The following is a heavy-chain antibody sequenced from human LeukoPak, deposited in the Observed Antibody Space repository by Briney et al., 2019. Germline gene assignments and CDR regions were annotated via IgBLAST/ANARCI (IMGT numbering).Heavy chain of an antibody. CDR3: ARAYSGSGYFDY. V-gene: IGHV4-59*08. D-gene: IGHD3-10*01. J-gene: IGHJ4*02. CDR2: IYYSGST. CDR1: GGSISSYY. Sequence: SETLSLTCTVSGGSISSYYWSWIRQPPGKGLEWIGYIYYSGSTNYNPSLKSRVTISVDTSKNQFSLKLSSVTAADTAVYYCARAYSGSGYFDYWGQGTLVTVSS.